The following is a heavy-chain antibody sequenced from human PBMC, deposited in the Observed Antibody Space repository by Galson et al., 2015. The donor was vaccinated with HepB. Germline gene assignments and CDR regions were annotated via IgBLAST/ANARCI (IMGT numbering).Heavy chain of an antibody. CDR1: GITLSSYS. CDR3: ARRYGDYQGSFEY. D-gene: IGHD4-17*01. CDR2: ISTSSSTI. V-gene: IGHV3-48*02. Sequence: SLRLSCAAFGITLSSYSMNWVRQAPGKGLEWVPYISTSSSTIYYADSVKGRFTISRDNAKNSLYLQMNSLRDEDTAVYYCARRYGDYQGSFEYWGQGTLVTVSS. J-gene: IGHJ4*02.